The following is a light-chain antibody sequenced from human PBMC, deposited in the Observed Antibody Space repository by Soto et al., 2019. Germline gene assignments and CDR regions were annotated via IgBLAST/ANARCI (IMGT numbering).Light chain of an antibody. CDR2: GAS. J-gene: IGKJ4*01. Sequence: EIVLTQSPGTLSLSPGERATLSCRASQSVSSSYLAWYQQKPGQAPRLLIYGASSRATGIPDRFSGSGSGTDFTLTSSRLEPEDLAVYYCQQEGSSGLTFGGGTKVEIK. CDR1: QSVSSSY. CDR3: QQEGSSGLT. V-gene: IGKV3-20*01.